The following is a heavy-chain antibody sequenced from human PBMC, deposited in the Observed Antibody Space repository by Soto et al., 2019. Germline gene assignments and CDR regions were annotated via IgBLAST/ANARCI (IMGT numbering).Heavy chain of an antibody. J-gene: IGHJ5*02. CDR3: ARVSSRGSSSSLNWFDP. D-gene: IGHD6-6*01. CDR2: ISSSSSYI. Sequence: PGGSLRLSCAASGFTFSSYSMNWVRQAPGKGLEWVSSISSSSSYIYYADSVKGRFTISRDNAKNSLYLQMNSLSAEDTAVYYCARVSSRGSSSSLNWFDPWGQGTLVTVSS. CDR1: GFTFSSYS. V-gene: IGHV3-21*01.